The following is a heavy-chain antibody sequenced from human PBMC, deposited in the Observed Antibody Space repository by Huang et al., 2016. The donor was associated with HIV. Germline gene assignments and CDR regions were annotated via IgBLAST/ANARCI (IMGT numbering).Heavy chain of an antibody. CDR1: GYPFIPYD. D-gene: IGHD2-15*01. V-gene: IGHV1-8*01. Sequence: VQLVQSGAEVRKPGASVTLSYKASGYPFIPYDISWVRQAAGQGIEGMGRMKPDNGNTGYAQKFQGRGIMTRNTSINTVYMEVSSPRSEDAAVYYCARSLRYCRGAFCTHYAMDVWGQGTTVTVSS. CDR3: ARSLRYCRGAFCTHYAMDV. CDR2: MKPDNGNT. J-gene: IGHJ6*02.